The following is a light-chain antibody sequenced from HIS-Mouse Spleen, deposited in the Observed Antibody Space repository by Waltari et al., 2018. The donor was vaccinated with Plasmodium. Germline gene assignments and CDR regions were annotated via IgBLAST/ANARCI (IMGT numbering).Light chain of an antibody. CDR3: QQYDNLPIT. CDR1: QDISNY. Sequence: DIQMTQSPSSLSASVGDRVTITCQASQDISNYLNWYQQKPGKAPKLLIYDASNLETGVPSRLSGSGSGTDVTFTIRSLQPEDIATYYCQQYDNLPITFGQGTRLEIK. J-gene: IGKJ5*01. V-gene: IGKV1-33*01. CDR2: DAS.